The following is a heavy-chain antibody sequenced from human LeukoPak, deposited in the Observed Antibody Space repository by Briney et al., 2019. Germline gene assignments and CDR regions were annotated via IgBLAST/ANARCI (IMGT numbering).Heavy chain of an antibody. CDR1: GFTFGSYA. J-gene: IGHJ4*02. V-gene: IGHV3-30-3*01. CDR3: ARRYDGFDY. Sequence: PGRSLRLSCAASGFTFGSYAIHWVRQAPGKGLEWVAVISYDGSNKYYADSVKGRFSISRDNSKNTLYLQMNSLRADDTAVYYCARRYDGFDYWGQGTLVTVSS. CDR2: ISYDGSNK. D-gene: IGHD3-3*01.